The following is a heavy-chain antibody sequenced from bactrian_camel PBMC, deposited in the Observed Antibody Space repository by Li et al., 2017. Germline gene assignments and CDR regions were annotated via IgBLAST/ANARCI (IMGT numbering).Heavy chain of an antibody. J-gene: IGHJ6*01. CDR2: IDTGDGST. CDR3: AAGQGVGWCLDVIRVGAEPDFDY. CDR1: GYPANMNC. D-gene: IGHD5*01. Sequence: SCAASGYPANMNCMAWFRQAPGQEREGVAAIDTGDGSTYYLNSVEGRFTISQDNDKNTLYLQMNSLKPEDTAVYYCAAGQGVGWCLDVIRVGAEPDFDYWGHGTQVTVS. V-gene: IGHV3S28*01.